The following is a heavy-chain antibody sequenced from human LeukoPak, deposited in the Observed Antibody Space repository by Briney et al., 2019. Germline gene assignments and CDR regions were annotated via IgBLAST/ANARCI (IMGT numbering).Heavy chain of an antibody. J-gene: IGHJ5*02. CDR2: IYTTGRT. Sequence: PSETLSLTCTVSGGSISSYYWTWIRQPAGKGLEWIGHIYTTGRTNYDSSLKSRVSMSIDTSKNQFSLKLTSVTAADTAVYYCASFDHYDSGSYVAWGQGILVTVSS. D-gene: IGHD3-10*01. CDR3: ASFDHYDSGSYVA. V-gene: IGHV4-4*07. CDR1: GGSISSYY.